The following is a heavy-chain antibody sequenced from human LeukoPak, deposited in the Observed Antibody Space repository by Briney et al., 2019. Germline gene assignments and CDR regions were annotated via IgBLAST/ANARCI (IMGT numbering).Heavy chain of an antibody. CDR2: ISSSSSYI. CDR1: GFTFSSYS. V-gene: IGHV3-21*01. Sequence: GGSLRLSCAASGFTFSSYSMNWVRQAPGKGLEWVSSISSSSSYIYYADSVKGRFTISRDNAKNSPYLQMNSLRAEDTAVYYCARDDYDSSGYFILGFDYWGQGTLVTVSS. D-gene: IGHD3-22*01. CDR3: ARDDYDSSGYFILGFDY. J-gene: IGHJ4*02.